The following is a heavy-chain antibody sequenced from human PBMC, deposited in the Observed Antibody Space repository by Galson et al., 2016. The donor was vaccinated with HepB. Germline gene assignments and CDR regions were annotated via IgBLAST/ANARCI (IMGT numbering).Heavy chain of an antibody. J-gene: IGHJ5*02. CDR1: GGSISSGGSY. Sequence: TLSLTCTVSGGSISSGGSYWSWIRQHPGKGLEWIGFIYYSGSTYYNPSLKSRVTISVDTSKNQFSLKLSSVTAADTAVYYCARGRGEYLQNWFDPWGQGTLVTVSS. V-gene: IGHV4-31*03. CDR2: IYYSGST. D-gene: IGHD3-16*01. CDR3: ARGRGEYLQNWFDP.